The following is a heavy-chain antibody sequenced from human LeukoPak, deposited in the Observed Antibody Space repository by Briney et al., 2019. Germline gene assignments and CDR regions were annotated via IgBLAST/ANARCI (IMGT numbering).Heavy chain of an antibody. CDR1: EGTFSSYA. V-gene: IGHV1-69*05. CDR3: ARGRITMVRGVPNWFDP. J-gene: IGHJ5*02. Sequence: SVKVSCKASEGTFSSYAISWVRQAPGQGLEWMGGIIPIFGTANYAQKFQGRVTITTDESTSTAYMELSSLRSEDTAVYYCARGRITMVRGVPNWFDPWGQGTLVTVSS. D-gene: IGHD3-10*01. CDR2: IIPIFGTA.